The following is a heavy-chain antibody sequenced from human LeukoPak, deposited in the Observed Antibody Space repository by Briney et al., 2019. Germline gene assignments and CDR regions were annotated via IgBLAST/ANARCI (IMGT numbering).Heavy chain of an antibody. Sequence: PGGSLRLSRAASGFTFSSYEMNWVRQAPGKGLEWVPYISSSGSTIYYADSVKGRFTISRDNAKNSLYLQMNSLRAEDTAVYYCARVRQQLVFNWFDPWGQGTLVTVSS. J-gene: IGHJ5*02. CDR3: ARVRQQLVFNWFDP. CDR1: GFTFSSYE. CDR2: ISSSGSTI. D-gene: IGHD6-13*01. V-gene: IGHV3-48*03.